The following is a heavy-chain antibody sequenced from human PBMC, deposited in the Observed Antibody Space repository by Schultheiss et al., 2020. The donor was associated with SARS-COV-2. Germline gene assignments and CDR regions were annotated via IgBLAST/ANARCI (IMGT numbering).Heavy chain of an antibody. D-gene: IGHD2-8*01. CDR2: ISYHGSNK. CDR3: ARDGHIYCTNGVCYHNYYYYGMDV. Sequence: GGSLRLSCAASGFTFSSNAMSWVRQAPGKGLEWVAIISYHGSNKYYADSVKGRFTISRDNSKNTLYLQMNSLRAEDTAVYYCARDGHIYCTNGVCYHNYYYYGMDVWGQGTTVTVSS. V-gene: IGHV3-30*04. CDR1: GFTFSSNA. J-gene: IGHJ6*02.